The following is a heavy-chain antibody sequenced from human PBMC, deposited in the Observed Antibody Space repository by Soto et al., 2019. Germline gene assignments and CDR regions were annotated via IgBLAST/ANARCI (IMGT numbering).Heavy chain of an antibody. D-gene: IGHD2-15*01. CDR1: GFTFSSYS. CDR2: ISSSSSYI. CDR3: ARCSGGSCYGDY. J-gene: IGHJ4*02. V-gene: IGHV3-21*01. Sequence: GGSLRLSCPASGFTFSSYSMNWVRQAPGKGLEWVSSISSSSSYIYYADSVKGRFTISRDNAKNSLYLQMNSLRTEDTAVYYCARCSGGSCYGDYWGQGTLVTVSS.